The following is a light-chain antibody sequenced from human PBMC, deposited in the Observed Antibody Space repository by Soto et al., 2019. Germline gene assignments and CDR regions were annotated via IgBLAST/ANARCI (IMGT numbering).Light chain of an antibody. J-gene: IGKJ1*01. CDR3: QHSYTTPPWT. Sequence: DIQLTQSPSSPSASVGDRVTITCRVSQSISRYLNWYQQKPGKAPKLLIYAASNLQSGVPSRFSGSGSETDFTLTISSLQPEDFATYYCQHSYTTPPWTFGQGTKVDIK. CDR1: QSISRY. CDR2: AAS. V-gene: IGKV1-39*01.